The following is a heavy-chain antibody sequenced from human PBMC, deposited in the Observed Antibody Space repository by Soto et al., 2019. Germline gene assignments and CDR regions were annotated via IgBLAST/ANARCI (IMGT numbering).Heavy chain of an antibody. Sequence: EVQLLESGGGLVQPGGSLRLSSAASGFTFNSYAMSWVRQAPGKGLEWVSTISGSGGSTYYADSVKGRFTISRDNSRNTLYLQMNSLRAEDTAVFYCAKAIVGANHWFDPWGQGTLVTVSS. J-gene: IGHJ5*02. D-gene: IGHD1-26*01. CDR3: AKAIVGANHWFDP. CDR1: GFTFNSYA. CDR2: ISGSGGST. V-gene: IGHV3-23*01.